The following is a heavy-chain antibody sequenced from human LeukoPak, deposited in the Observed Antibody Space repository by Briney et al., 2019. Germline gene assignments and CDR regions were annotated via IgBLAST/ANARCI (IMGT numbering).Heavy chain of an antibody. V-gene: IGHV4-4*07. D-gene: IGHD3-22*01. CDR2: IYTSGST. Sequence: SETLSLTCTVSGGSISSYYWSWVRQPAGKGLEWIGRIYTSGSTNYNPSLKSRVTMSVDTSKNQFSLKLSSVTAADTAVYYCARAGGYYDSSGYGIDYWGQGTLVTVSS. CDR3: ARAGGYYDSSGYGIDY. J-gene: IGHJ4*02. CDR1: GGSISSYY.